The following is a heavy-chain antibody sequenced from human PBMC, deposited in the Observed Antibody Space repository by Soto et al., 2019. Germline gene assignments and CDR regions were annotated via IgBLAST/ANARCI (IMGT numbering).Heavy chain of an antibody. V-gene: IGHV1-24*01. CDR2: FDPEDGET. CDR3: ATSCSSTSCYWWFDY. CDR1: GYTLTELS. D-gene: IGHD2-2*01. J-gene: IGHJ4*02. Sequence: ASVKVSCKVSGYTLTELSMHWVRQAPGKGLEWMGGFDPEDGETIYAQKFQGRVTMTEDTSTDTAYMELSSLRSEDTAVYYCATSCSSTSCYWWFDYWGQGTQVTVS.